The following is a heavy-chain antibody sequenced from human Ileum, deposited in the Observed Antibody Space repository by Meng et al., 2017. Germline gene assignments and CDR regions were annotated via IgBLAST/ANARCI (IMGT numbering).Heavy chain of an antibody. D-gene: IGHD7-27*01. CDR2: IDKSDSDR. CDR3: GRGHWGLDY. J-gene: IGHJ4*02. CDR1: GFTFRDHY. Sequence: QWQLVQSGGGSVKPGWSLRLSRTVSGFTFRDHYMTWIRQVPGKGLEWVAYIDKSDSDRQYADSVKGRFTISRDNAKNSLQLQMDSLKAEDTAVYYCGRGHWGLDYLGQGALVTVSS. V-gene: IGHV3-11*01.